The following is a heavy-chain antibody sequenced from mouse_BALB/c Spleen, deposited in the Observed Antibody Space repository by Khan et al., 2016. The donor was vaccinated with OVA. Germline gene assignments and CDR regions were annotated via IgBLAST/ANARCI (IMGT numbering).Heavy chain of an antibody. Sequence: EVELVESGGGLVKPGGSLKLSCAASGFTFSDYYMYWVRQTPEKRLEWVATISDGGTYTYYPDSVKGRFTISRDNAKNNLYLQMSSLKSEDAAMYYCSREWGLYRYAWFVYWGQGTLVTVSA. CDR1: GFTFSDYY. CDR2: ISDGGTYT. V-gene: IGHV5-4*02. CDR3: SREWGLYRYAWFVY. J-gene: IGHJ3*01. D-gene: IGHD2-14*01.